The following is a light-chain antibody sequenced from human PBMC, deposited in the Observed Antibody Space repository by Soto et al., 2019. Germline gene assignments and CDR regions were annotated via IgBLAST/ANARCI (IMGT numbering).Light chain of an antibody. Sequence: DIQMTQSPSSLSASVGDRVTITCQASQDISDYLKWYQQRPGKAPNLLIYAASNLETRVPSRFSGSGSGTFFTLTITTLQPEDFATYYCEEYDSLPLSVGGGTKVDI. CDR2: AAS. CDR3: EEYDSLPLS. CDR1: QDISDY. J-gene: IGKJ4*01. V-gene: IGKV1-33*01.